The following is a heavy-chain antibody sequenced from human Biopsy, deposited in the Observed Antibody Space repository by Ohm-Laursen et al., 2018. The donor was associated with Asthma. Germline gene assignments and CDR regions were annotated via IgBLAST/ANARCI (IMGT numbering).Heavy chain of an antibody. V-gene: IGHV3-30*18. D-gene: IGHD5-12*01. J-gene: IGHJ4*02. CDR1: EFMFRSFG. CDR2: ISYDGNHK. Sequence: SLRLSCTAPEFMFRSFGMHWVRQAPGKGLEWVAVISYDGNHKFYEDSVKGRFTISRDNSKNTLYLQMNSLRTEDTAVYYCAKRRGYSGHDNDYWGQGTLVSVSS. CDR3: AKRRGYSGHDNDY.